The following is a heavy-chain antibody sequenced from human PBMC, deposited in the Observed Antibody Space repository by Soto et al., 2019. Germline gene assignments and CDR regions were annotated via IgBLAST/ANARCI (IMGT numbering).Heavy chain of an antibody. D-gene: IGHD5-12*01. CDR3: ARDIVATTNYYYYYMDV. J-gene: IGHJ6*03. Sequence: SETLSLTRTVSGGSISSSSYYWGWIRQPPGKGLEWIGSIYYSGSTYYNPSLKSRVTISVDTSKNQFSLKLSSVTAADTAVYYCARDIVATTNYYYYYMDVWGKGTKVTVSS. CDR2: IYYSGST. V-gene: IGHV4-39*07. CDR1: GGSISSSSYY.